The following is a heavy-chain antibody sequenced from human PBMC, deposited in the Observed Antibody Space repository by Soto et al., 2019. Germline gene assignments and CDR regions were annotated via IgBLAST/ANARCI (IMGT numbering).Heavy chain of an antibody. CDR3: VRDDYGDFYDAFDL. V-gene: IGHV4-31*03. J-gene: IGHJ3*01. CDR1: GGSISSGGYY. D-gene: IGHD4-17*01. Sequence: ASETLSLTCTVSGGSISSGGYYLSWIRHHPGKGLEWIGYIYYSWSTYYNPSLKSRVTRSVDTTKNQFSLKLSSVTAADTAVYYCVRDDYGDFYDAFDLCGQGTRVTVSS. CDR2: IYYSWST.